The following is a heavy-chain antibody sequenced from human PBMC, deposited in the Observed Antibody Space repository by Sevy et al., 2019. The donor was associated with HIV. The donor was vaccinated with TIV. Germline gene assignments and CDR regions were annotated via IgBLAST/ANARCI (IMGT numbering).Heavy chain of an antibody. CDR2: FDPEDGET. J-gene: IGHJ4*02. Sequence: ASVKVSCKVCGYTLTELSMHWVRQAPGKGLEWMGGFDPEDGETIYAQKFQGRVTMTEDTSTDTAYMELSSLRSEDTAVYYCATATEYYYDSSGSKPYYFDYWGQGTLVTVSS. CDR1: GYTLTELS. D-gene: IGHD3-22*01. V-gene: IGHV1-24*01. CDR3: ATATEYYYDSSGSKPYYFDY.